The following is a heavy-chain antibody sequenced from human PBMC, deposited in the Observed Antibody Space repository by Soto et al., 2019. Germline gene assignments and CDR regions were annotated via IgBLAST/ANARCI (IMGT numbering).Heavy chain of an antibody. J-gene: IGHJ4*02. D-gene: IGHD3-16*01. CDR1: GFTFRGSW. V-gene: IGHV3-7*04. Sequence: EVQLVESGGGLVQPGGSLRLTCEVSGFTFRGSWMSWVRQAPGKGLEWVANVNQEGSDRYYVDSVKGRFTISRDNAKNSLYLQMNSLRAEDTAVDYCARGGGNFDQWGQGTLVTVAS. CDR2: VNQEGSDR. CDR3: ARGGGNFDQ.